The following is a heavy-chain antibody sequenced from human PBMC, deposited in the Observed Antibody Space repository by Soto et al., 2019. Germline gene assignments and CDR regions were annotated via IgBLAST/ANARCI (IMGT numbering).Heavy chain of an antibody. V-gene: IGHV4-59*08. CDR2: FSYTGTT. J-gene: IGHJ6*02. CDR1: GDFISNYY. D-gene: IGHD2-21*01. CDR3: GRHLFSDV. Sequence: QVQLQESGPGLVKPSETLSLTCSVSGDFISNYYWNWIRQPPGKGLEWIGYFSYTGTTNYNPSLKSRVTISADPSNNRFFLKLISVTAADTAVYYCGRHLFSDVWGQGTTVTVSS.